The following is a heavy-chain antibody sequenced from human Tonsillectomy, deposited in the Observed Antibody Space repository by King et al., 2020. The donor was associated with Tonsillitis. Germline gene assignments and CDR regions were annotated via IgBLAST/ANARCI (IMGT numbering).Heavy chain of an antibody. CDR3: AKDLSTPDYNHYAGGFWFDP. CDR1: GFTFSSYA. D-gene: IGHD4-11*01. Sequence: EVQLVESGGGLVQPGESLRLSCAASGFTFSSYAMNWVRQAPGKGLEWVSAISGSGGSTYYADSVKGRFTISRDISKNTLYVQMNSLRAEDTAVYYCAKDLSTPDYNHYAGGFWFDPGGQGTLLTVSS. J-gene: IGHJ5*02. V-gene: IGHV3-23*04. CDR2: ISGSGGST.